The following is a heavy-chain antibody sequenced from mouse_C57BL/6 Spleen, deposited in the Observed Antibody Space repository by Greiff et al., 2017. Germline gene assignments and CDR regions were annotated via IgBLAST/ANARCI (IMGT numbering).Heavy chain of an antibody. V-gene: IGHV6-3*01. Sequence: DVMLVESGGGLVQPGGSMKLSCVASGFTFSNYWMNWVRQSPEKGLERVAQIRLKSDNYATHYAESVKGRFTISRNDSKSSVYLQMNNLRAEDTGIYYCSRRYYAMDYWGQGTSVTVSS. J-gene: IGHJ4*01. CDR3: SRRYYAMDY. CDR2: IRLKSDNYAT. CDR1: GFTFSNYW.